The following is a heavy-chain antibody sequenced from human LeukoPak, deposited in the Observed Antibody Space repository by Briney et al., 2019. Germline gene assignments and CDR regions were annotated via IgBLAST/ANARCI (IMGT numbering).Heavy chain of an antibody. CDR2: INHSGST. V-gene: IGHV4-34*01. CDR3: ARGSCSSTSCLHAFDI. CDR1: GGSFSGYY. Sequence: SETLSLTCAVYGGSFSGYYWSWIRQPPGKGLDWIGEINHSGSTNYNPSLKSRVTISVDTSKNQFSLKLSSVTAADTAVYYCARGSCSSTSCLHAFDIWGQGTMVTVSS. J-gene: IGHJ3*02. D-gene: IGHD2-2*01.